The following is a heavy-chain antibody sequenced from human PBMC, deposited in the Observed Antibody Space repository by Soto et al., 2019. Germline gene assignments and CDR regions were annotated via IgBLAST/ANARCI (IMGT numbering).Heavy chain of an antibody. CDR1: GGTFSKYT. J-gene: IGHJ2*01. CDR2: IIPILGRG. D-gene: IGHD2-21*02. Sequence: QVQLVQSEAEVKKPGSSVKVSCKPSGGTFSKYTITWVRQAPGQGLEWMGRIIPILGRGDYSQKFQGRVTITADKSTSTAYMELSSLRSEDTALYYCAPNKVGTATLQKYWYFDLWGRGTLVTVSS. V-gene: IGHV1-69*02. CDR3: APNKVGTATLQKYWYFDL.